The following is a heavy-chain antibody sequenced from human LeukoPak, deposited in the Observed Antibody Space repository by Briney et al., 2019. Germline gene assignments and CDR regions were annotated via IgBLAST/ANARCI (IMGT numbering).Heavy chain of an antibody. CDR2: INHSGST. V-gene: IGHV4-34*01. CDR3: ARGDGDFDY. J-gene: IGHJ4*02. Sequence: SETLSLTCAVYGGSFSGYYWSWIRQPPGKGLEWIEEINHSGSTNYNPSLKSRVTISVDTSKNQFSLKLSSVTAADTAVYYCARGDGDFDYWGQGTLVTVSS. CDR1: GGSFSGYY. D-gene: IGHD3-16*01.